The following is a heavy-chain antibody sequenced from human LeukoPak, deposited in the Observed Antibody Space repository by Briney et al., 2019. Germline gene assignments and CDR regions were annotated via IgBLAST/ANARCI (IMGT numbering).Heavy chain of an antibody. Sequence: GGSLRLSCAASGFTFSTFAMIWVRQPPGKGLEWVSSIFPSGGEIHCADSVRGRFTISRDNSKSTLSLLMNSLRAEDTAIYYCATYRQVLLPFESWGQGTLVTVSS. J-gene: IGHJ4*02. D-gene: IGHD2-8*02. V-gene: IGHV3-23*01. CDR3: ATYRQVLLPFES. CDR1: GFTFSTFA. CDR2: IFPSGGEI.